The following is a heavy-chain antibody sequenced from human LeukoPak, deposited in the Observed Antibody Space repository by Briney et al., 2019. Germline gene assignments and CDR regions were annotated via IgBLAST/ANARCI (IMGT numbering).Heavy chain of an antibody. CDR2: IIPIFGTA. CDR1: GGTFSSYA. D-gene: IGHD3-3*01. CDR3: ARATSGNPLFDY. V-gene: IGHV1-69*06. Sequence: SVKVSCKASGGTFSSYAISWVRQAPGQGLEWMGGIIPIFGTANYAQKFQGRVTIIADKSTSTAYMELSSLRSEDTAVYYCARATSGNPLFDYWGQGTLVTVSS. J-gene: IGHJ4*02.